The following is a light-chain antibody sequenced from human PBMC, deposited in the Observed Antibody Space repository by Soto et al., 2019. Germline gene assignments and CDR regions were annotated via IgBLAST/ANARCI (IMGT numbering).Light chain of an antibody. Sequence: IVMTQSPGTLPVSPGQPVSLSCRASQSVSSNLAWYQQRPGQAPRLLIYGASNRATGIPDRFSGSGSGTDFTLTISRLEPEDFAVYYCQQYGSSGTFGQGTKVDIK. CDR3: QQYGSSGT. J-gene: IGKJ1*01. CDR1: QSVSSN. CDR2: GAS. V-gene: IGKV3-20*01.